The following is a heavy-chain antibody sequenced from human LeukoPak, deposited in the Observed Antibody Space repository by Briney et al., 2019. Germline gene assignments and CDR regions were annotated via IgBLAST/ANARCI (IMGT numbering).Heavy chain of an antibody. Sequence: GGSLRLSCAASGFTFSSYARSWVRQAPGKGLEWVAFIKGDETEKHYVDSLKGRFTISRDNAENSLSLQMNSLTVEDTAVYFCARGRFFYGWGIDVWGQGTTVIVSS. CDR2: IKGDETEK. V-gene: IGHV3-7*01. CDR3: ARGRFFYGWGIDV. D-gene: IGHD2/OR15-2a*01. CDR1: GFTFSSYA. J-gene: IGHJ6*02.